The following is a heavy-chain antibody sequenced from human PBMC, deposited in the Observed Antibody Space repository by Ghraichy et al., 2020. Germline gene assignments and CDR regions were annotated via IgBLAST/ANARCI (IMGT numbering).Heavy chain of an antibody. D-gene: IGHD6-13*01. CDR3: ARHSHTTMGPLWQQLVVDWFDP. V-gene: IGHV4-39*01. Sequence: GSLSLTCTVSGGSISSSSYYWGWIRQPPGKGLEWIGSIYYSGSTYYNPSLKSRVTISVDTSKNQFSLKLSSVTAADTAVYYCARHSHTTMGPLWQQLVVDWFDPWGQGTLVTVSS. CDR2: IYYSGST. CDR1: GGSISSSSYY. J-gene: IGHJ5*02.